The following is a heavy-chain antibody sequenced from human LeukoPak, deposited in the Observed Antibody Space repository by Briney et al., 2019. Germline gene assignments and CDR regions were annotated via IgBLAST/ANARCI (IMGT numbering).Heavy chain of an antibody. J-gene: IGHJ4*02. V-gene: IGHV4-4*09. D-gene: IGHD3-10*01. CDR1: NGSISSYH. CDR3: ARLRVSGSYLYYFDY. CDR2: ILTSGTT. Sequence: SETLSLTCTVSNGSISSYHWSWVRQPPGKGLEWIGYILTSGTTNYNPSLKSRRTISVDPSKNRFTLKLSSVTAADTAVYYCARLRVSGSYLYYFDYWGQGTLVTVSS.